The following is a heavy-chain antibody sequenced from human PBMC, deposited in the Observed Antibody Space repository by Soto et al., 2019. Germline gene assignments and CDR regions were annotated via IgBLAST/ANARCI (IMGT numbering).Heavy chain of an antibody. Sequence: GASVKVSCKASGGTFSSYAISWVRQAPGQGLEWMGGIIPIFGTANYAQKFQGRVTITADESTSTAYMELSSLRSEDTAVYYCARCISYGSGSYFHYYYGMGVWGQGTTVTVS. D-gene: IGHD3-10*01. CDR2: IIPIFGTA. J-gene: IGHJ6*02. V-gene: IGHV1-69*13. CDR3: ARCISYGSGSYFHYYYGMGV. CDR1: GGTFSSYA.